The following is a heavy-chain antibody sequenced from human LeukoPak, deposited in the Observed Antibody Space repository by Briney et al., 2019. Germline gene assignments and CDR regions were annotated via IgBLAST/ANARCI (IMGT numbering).Heavy chain of an antibody. CDR2: ISTASIYI. CDR1: GFTFSSYG. Sequence: PGGSLRLSCVASGFTFSSYGMNWVRQAPGKGLEWVSSISTASIYIYYADSVKGRFTISRDNAKNSLYLQMDSLRAEDSAIYYCAREGWDLNALDIWGQGTMVTVSP. CDR3: AREGWDLNALDI. J-gene: IGHJ3*02. D-gene: IGHD1-26*01. V-gene: IGHV3-21*06.